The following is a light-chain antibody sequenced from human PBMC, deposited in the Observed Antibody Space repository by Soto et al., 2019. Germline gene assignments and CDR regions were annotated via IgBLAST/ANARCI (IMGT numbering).Light chain of an antibody. CDR1: QSVNIY. CDR3: QQYDDWLRLT. V-gene: IGKV3D-15*01. J-gene: IGKJ4*01. CDR2: GAS. Sequence: EIVMTQSPATLSLSPLERSTLSCIASQSVNIYLAWYQQKPGQAPRLLIFGASSRATGIPARFSGSGSGTEFNLTISSLQSEDFAVYFCQQYDDWLRLTFGGGTKVDIK.